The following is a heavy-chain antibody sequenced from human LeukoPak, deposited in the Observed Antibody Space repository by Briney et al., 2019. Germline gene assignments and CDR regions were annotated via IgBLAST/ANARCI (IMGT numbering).Heavy chain of an antibody. D-gene: IGHD3-22*01. CDR3: ARESYYYDSSGYLGFFDY. V-gene: IGHV4-59*12. CDR1: GGSISSYY. CDR2: IYYSGRT. J-gene: IGHJ4*02. Sequence: PSETLSLTCSVSGGSISSYYWNWIRQTPGKGLEWIGYIYYSGRTNYNPSLKSRVTISVDTSKNQFSLKLSSVTAADTAVYYCARESYYYDSSGYLGFFDYWGQGTLVTVSS.